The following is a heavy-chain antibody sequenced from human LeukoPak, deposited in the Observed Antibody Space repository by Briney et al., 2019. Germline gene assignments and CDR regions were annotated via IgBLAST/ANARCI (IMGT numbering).Heavy chain of an antibody. Sequence: PSQTLSLTCAVYGGSFSGYYWSWIRQPPGKGLEWSGEINHSGSTNYNPSLKSRVTISVDTSKNQFSLKLSSVTAADTAVYYCARVRYDYAWGSYRPPFDYWGQGTLVTVSS. CDR2: INHSGST. CDR1: GGSFSGYY. J-gene: IGHJ4*02. CDR3: ARVRYDYAWGSYRPPFDY. V-gene: IGHV4-34*01. D-gene: IGHD3-16*02.